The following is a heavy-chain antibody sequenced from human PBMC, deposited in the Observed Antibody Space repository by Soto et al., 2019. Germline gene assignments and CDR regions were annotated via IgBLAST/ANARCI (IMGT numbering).Heavy chain of an antibody. Sequence: PSETLSLTCAVYGGSFRGYYWSWIRQPPGKGLEWIGEINHSGSTNYNPSLKSRVTISVDTSKNQFSLKLSSVTAADTAVYYCARTSRFDYWSQGTLVTVSS. V-gene: IGHV4-34*01. J-gene: IGHJ4*02. CDR2: INHSGST. D-gene: IGHD6-6*01. CDR1: GGSFRGYY. CDR3: ARTSRFDY.